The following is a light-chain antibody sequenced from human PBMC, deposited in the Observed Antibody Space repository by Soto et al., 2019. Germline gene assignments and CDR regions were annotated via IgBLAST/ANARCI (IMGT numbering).Light chain of an antibody. CDR2: GAS. CDR1: QTVNSNY. J-gene: IGKJ1*01. Sequence: EIVLTQSPGTLSLSPGERGTLSCMASQTVNSNYLAWYQRKPGQAPRLLIYGASNRATDIPHRFSGSGSGTVFTLTITRLEPEDCAVYYWQQYGSSPPTFGQGTKVEIK. CDR3: QQYGSSPPT. V-gene: IGKV3-20*01.